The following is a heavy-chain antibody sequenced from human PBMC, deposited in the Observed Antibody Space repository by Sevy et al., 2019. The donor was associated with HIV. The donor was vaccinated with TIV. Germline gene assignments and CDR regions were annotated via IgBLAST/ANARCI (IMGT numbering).Heavy chain of an antibody. D-gene: IGHD3-3*01. J-gene: IGHJ4*02. V-gene: IGHV3-21*01. CDR3: ARMRDFWRDHDY. CDR1: GFTFSSYS. CDR2: ISSSSSYI. Sequence: GGSLRLSCAASGFTFSSYSMNWVRQAPGKGLEWVSSISSSSSYIYYADSVKGRCTITRDNAKNSLHLQMNSLGAEDKAVEYCARMRDFWRDHDYWGQGTLVTVSS.